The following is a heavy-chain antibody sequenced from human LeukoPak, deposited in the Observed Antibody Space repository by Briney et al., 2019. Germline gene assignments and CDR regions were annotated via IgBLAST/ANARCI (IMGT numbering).Heavy chain of an antibody. V-gene: IGHV3-33*01. Sequence: GRSLRLSCAASGFTFSSYAMRWVRQAPGKGLEWVAVIWHDGSEKYYEDSVKGRFTISRDNSKNTLYLQMNSLRAEDTAVYYCARGWAVAGNPNWFDPWGQGTLVTVSS. D-gene: IGHD6-19*01. CDR3: ARGWAVAGNPNWFDP. CDR2: IWHDGSEK. J-gene: IGHJ5*02. CDR1: GFTFSSYA.